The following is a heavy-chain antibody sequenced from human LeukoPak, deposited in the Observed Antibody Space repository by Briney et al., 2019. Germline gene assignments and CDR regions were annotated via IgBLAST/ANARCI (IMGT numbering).Heavy chain of an antibody. V-gene: IGHV4-34*01. J-gene: IGHJ2*01. CDR1: GGSFSGYY. D-gene: IGHD4-17*01. CDR2: INHSGST. Sequence: SETLSLTCAVYGGSFSGYYWSWIRQPPGKGLEWIGEINHSGSTNYNPSLKSRVTISVDTFKNQFSLKLSSVTAADTAVYYCARASTTVRSFDLWGRGTLVTVSS. CDR3: ARASTTVRSFDL.